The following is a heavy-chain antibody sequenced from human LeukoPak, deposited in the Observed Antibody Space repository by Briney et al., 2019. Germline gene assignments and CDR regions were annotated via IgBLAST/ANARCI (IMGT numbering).Heavy chain of an antibody. Sequence: GGSLRLSCVVSGFTFSDYAMSWVRQAPGKGLEWVSTISGSGGRSYSEDPVKGRFTISRDNSRNTLYLQMNSLRVEDTAIYYCAKGGPQFFDYWGQGTLVTDSS. J-gene: IGHJ4*02. D-gene: IGHD5-24*01. CDR1: GFTFSDYA. CDR2: ISGSGGRS. CDR3: AKGGPQFFDY. V-gene: IGHV3-23*01.